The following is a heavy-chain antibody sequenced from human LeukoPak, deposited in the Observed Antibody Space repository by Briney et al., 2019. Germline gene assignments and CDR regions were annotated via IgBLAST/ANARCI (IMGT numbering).Heavy chain of an antibody. CDR2: IYTSGST. CDR1: GGSISSYY. CDR3: ASLNYDLNFDY. Sequence: SETLSLTCTVSGGSISSYYWSWIRQPPGKGLEWIGYIYTSGSTNYNPSLKSRVTMSVDTSKNQFSLKLSSVTAADTAVYYCASLNYDLNFDYWGQGTLVTVSS. D-gene: IGHD3-3*01. V-gene: IGHV4-4*08. J-gene: IGHJ4*02.